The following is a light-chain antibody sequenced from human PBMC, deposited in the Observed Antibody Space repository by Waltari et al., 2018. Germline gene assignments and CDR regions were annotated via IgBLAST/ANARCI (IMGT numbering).Light chain of an antibody. CDR2: RND. J-gene: IGLJ3*02. Sequence: QSVLTQPPSASGTPGQRVTIYCSGSQSNVGDNVVNLYHQVPGTAPKLVIYRNDQRPSGVPDRFTASKSGTSASLAISGLQSEDEGDYYCATWDDSPTGRWVFGGGTRVTVL. CDR3: ATWDDSPTGRWV. CDR1: QSNVGDNV. V-gene: IGLV1-44*01.